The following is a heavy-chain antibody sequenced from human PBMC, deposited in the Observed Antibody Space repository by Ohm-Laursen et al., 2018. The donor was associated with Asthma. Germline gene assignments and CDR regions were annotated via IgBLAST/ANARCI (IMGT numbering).Heavy chain of an antibody. CDR3: SRVKQFSSAFDI. J-gene: IGHJ3*02. D-gene: IGHD5-24*01. V-gene: IGHV3-33*01. Sequence: SLRLSCAASGFTFSSYGMHWVRQAPGKGLEWVAVIWYDGSNKYYADSVKGRFTISGDNAKNSLYLQMNSLRADDTAVYYCSRVKQFSSAFDIWGQGTMVTVSS. CDR2: IWYDGSNK. CDR1: GFTFSSYG.